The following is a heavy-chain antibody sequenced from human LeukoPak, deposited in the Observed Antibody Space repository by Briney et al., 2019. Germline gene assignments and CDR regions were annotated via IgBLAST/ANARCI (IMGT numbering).Heavy chain of an antibody. V-gene: IGHV4-39*07. CDR1: GVSITSSNYY. D-gene: IGHD3-22*01. J-gene: IGHJ1*01. CDR3: ARGGDTSGYYYFEYFHH. CDR2: IYHSGST. Sequence: SETLSLTCTVSGVSITSSNYYWGWIRQPPGKGLEWIGSIYHSGSTYYNPSLKSRVTISVDTSKNQFSVKLSSVTAADTAVYYCARGGDTSGYYYFEYFHHWGQGTLVTVSS.